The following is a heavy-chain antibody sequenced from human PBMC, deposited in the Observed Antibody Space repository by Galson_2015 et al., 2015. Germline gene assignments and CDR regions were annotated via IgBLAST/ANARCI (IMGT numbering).Heavy chain of an antibody. CDR3: ARAYCSSTSCPDDAFDI. V-gene: IGHV1-18*01. CDR1: GYTFTSYG. J-gene: IGHJ3*02. Sequence: SCKASGYTFTSYGISWVRQAPGQGLEWMGWFSAYNGNTNYAQKLQGRVTMTTDTSTSTAYMELRSLRSDDTAVYYCARAYCSSTSCPDDAFDIWGQGTMVTVSS. D-gene: IGHD2-2*01. CDR2: FSAYNGNT.